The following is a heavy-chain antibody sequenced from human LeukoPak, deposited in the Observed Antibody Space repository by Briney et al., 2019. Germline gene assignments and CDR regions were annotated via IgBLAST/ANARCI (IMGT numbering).Heavy chain of an antibody. CDR3: TRDCGGGSCYVRGGAFDI. D-gene: IGHD2-15*01. V-gene: IGHV3-53*01. J-gene: IGHJ3*02. CDR2: IYSGGST. CDR1: GFTVSSNY. Sequence: PGGSLRLSCAASGFTVSSNYMSWVRQAPGKGLEWVSVIYSGGSTYYADPVKGRFTISRDNSKNTLYLQMNSLRAEDTAVYYCTRDCGGGSCYVRGGAFDIWGQGTMVTVSS.